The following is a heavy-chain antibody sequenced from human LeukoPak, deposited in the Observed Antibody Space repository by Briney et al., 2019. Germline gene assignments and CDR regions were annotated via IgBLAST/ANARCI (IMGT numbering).Heavy chain of an antibody. J-gene: IGHJ4*02. V-gene: IGHV3-9*01. Sequence: AGGLLRLSCAASGFTFDDYAMHWVRQAPGKGLEWVSGISWNSGSIGYADSVKGRFTISRDNAKNSLYLQMNSLRAEDTALYYCAKDIGDSSSFDYWGQGTLVTVSS. CDR3: AKDIGDSSSFDY. D-gene: IGHD6-13*01. CDR1: GFTFDDYA. CDR2: ISWNSGSI.